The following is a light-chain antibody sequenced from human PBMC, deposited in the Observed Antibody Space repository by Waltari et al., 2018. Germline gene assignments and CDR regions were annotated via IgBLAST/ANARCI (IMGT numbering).Light chain of an antibody. V-gene: IGKV1-5*03. Sequence: DIXMXQSPSTLSAXVGDRVTVTCRASQSVSSWLAWYQQKPGKAPKLLIYDASSLESGVPSRFSGSASGTEFTLTITSLQPDDSATYYCQRYSTYGTFGQGTKVEIK. J-gene: IGKJ1*01. CDR1: QSVSSW. CDR2: DAS. CDR3: QRYSTYGT.